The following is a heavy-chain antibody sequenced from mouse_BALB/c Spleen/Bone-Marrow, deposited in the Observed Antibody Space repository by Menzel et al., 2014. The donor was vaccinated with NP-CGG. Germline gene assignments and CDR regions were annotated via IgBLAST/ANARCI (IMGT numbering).Heavy chain of an antibody. CDR2: ISNGGGCT. J-gene: IGHJ4*01. Sequence: EVQLQQSGGGLVQPGGSLKLSCATSGFTFSDYYMYWVRQTPEKRLEWVAYISNGGGCTYYPDTVKGRFTISRDNAKNTLYLQMSRLKSEDTAMYYCARHLYGNYGAMDYWGQGTSVTVSS. D-gene: IGHD2-1*01. V-gene: IGHV5-12*02. CDR1: GFTFSDYY. CDR3: ARHLYGNYGAMDY.